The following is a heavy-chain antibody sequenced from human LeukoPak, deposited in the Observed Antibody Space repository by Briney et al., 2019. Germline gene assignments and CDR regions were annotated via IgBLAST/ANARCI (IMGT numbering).Heavy chain of an antibody. D-gene: IGHD6-19*01. J-gene: IGHJ3*02. CDR1: GFTFSSYA. CDR2: ISGSGGST. CDR3: AKGVWQWLVPGAFDI. V-gene: IGHV3-23*01. Sequence: GGSLRLSCAASGFTFSSYAMSWVRQAPGKGLEWVSAISGSGGSTYYADSVKGRFTISRDNSRNTPYLQMNSLRAEDTAVYYCAKGVWQWLVPGAFDIWGQGTMVTVSS.